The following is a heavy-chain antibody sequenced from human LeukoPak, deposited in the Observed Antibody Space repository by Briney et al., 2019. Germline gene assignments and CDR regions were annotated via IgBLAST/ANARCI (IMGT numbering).Heavy chain of an antibody. CDR1: GYTVTNRW. CDR2: IYPGDSDT. D-gene: IGHD3-16*01. V-gene: IGHV5-51*01. J-gene: IGHJ4*02. CDR3: ARRGPSSEYFDH. Sequence: GESLKISCKGSGYTVTNRWIGWVRQTPGKGLEWMGIIYPGDSDTRYNPSFQGQVTISADQSISTVYLQWSSLEASDTGIYYCARRGPSSEYFDHWGQGTLVTVSS.